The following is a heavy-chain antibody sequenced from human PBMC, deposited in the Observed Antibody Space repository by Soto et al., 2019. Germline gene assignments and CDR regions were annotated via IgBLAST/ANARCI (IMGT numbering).Heavy chain of an antibody. Sequence: GGSLRLSCAASGFTFSDYYMNWIRQAPGKGLEWVSYISDSGSSIFYADSVKGRFTISRDSARKSLYLHMSSLRVEDTAVYYCARDTAFINSGFFDAWGQGTLVTVSS. V-gene: IGHV3-11*01. CDR2: ISDSGSSI. D-gene: IGHD3-22*01. CDR1: GFTFSDYY. J-gene: IGHJ5*02. CDR3: ARDTAFINSGFFDA.